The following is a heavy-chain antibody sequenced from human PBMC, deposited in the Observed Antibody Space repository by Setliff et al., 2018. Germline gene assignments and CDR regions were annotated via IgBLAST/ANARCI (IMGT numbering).Heavy chain of an antibody. Sequence: ASVKVSCKASGYTFTGYYMYWVRQAPGQGLEWMGRINPSSGATIYAQKFQGRVTMTSDTSISTAYMELGRLRSNDTAVYFCARDGGGDSDAFDIWGQGTMVTVSS. CDR1: GYTFTGYY. CDR2: INPSSGAT. D-gene: IGHD3-16*01. J-gene: IGHJ3*02. V-gene: IGHV1-2*06. CDR3: ARDGGGDSDAFDI.